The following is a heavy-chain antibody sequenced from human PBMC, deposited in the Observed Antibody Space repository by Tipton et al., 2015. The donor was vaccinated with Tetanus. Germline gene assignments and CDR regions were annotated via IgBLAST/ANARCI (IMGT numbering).Heavy chain of an antibody. V-gene: IGHV4-61*08. CDR1: GDSVRSGDHD. CDR2: IYYTGNT. Sequence: TLSLTCTVSGDSVRSGDHDWNWIRQPPGKGLEWIGYIYYTGNTYYNPSLKSRVTISVDTSKDQFSLKLTSVTAADTAVYYCARRLIQNWFDPWGQGTLVTVSS. J-gene: IGHJ5*02. D-gene: IGHD2-8*01. CDR3: ARRLIQNWFDP.